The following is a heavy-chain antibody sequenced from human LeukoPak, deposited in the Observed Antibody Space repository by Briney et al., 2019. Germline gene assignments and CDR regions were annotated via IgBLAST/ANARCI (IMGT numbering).Heavy chain of an antibody. CDR1: GYTFTSYG. Sequence: ASVKVSCKASGYTFTSYGISWVRQAPGQGLEWTGWISAYNGNTNYAQKLQGRVTMTTDTSTSTAYMELRSLRSDDTAVYYCARVPGFFGVVIIPTDYWGQGTLVTVSS. CDR3: ARVPGFFGVVIIPTDY. J-gene: IGHJ4*02. V-gene: IGHV1-18*01. CDR2: ISAYNGNT. D-gene: IGHD3-3*01.